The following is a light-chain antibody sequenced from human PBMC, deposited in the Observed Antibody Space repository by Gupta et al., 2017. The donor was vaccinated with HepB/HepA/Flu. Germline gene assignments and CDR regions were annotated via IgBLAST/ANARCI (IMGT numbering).Light chain of an antibody. V-gene: IGLV4-69*01. J-gene: IGLJ2*01. CDR3: QTWGTGIQV. Sequence: QLVLTQSTSASASLGASGKLPCTLRSGHSSYDIAWHQQQPEKGPRFLMKVNSDGSHYKGAGIPDRFSGSRSGAERYLTISSLQSEDEADYYCQTWGTGIQVFGGGTKLTVL. CDR1: SGHSSYD. CDR2: VNSDGSH.